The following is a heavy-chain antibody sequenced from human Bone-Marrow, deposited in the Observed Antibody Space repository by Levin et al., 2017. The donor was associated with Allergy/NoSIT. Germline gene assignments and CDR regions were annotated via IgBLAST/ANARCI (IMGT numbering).Heavy chain of an antibody. CDR2: ISSSGST. D-gene: IGHD4-17*01. Sequence: SQTLSLTCTVSGGSVSSATYYWSWIRQPPGKGLEWIGYISSSGSTYYNPSLMGRVTISVHTSKNQFSLKLTSVTPADTAVYYCARDDYADFTGWVWGQGSLVTVSS. V-gene: IGHV4-61*01. CDR1: GGSVSSATYY. CDR3: ARDDYADFTGWV. J-gene: IGHJ4*02.